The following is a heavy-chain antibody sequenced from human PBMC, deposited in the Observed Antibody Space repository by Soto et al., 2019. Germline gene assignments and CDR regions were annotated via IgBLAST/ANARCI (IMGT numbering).Heavy chain of an antibody. CDR1: GYTFINYG. D-gene: IGHD3-16*01. CDR2: ISADNGKT. Sequence: ASVKVSCKASGYTFINYGISWVRQAPGQGLEWMGWISADNGKTDYVQELQGRVTMTTDTSTTTAYMELGSLRSDDTAMYYCVRVSWESYGPLNDDWGQGSLDTGSS. J-gene: IGHJ4*02. V-gene: IGHV1-18*01. CDR3: VRVSWESYGPLNDD.